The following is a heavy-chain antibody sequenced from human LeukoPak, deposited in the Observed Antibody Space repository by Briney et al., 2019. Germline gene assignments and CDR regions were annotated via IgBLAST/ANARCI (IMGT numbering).Heavy chain of an antibody. Sequence: PAGTLRLSCVASGFTFSSYEMNWIRQAPGKGLEWVSYISSSGSTIYYADSLKGRFTISRDNAKNSLHLQMNSLRAEYTAVYYCARGSEQLYNWFDPWGQGTLVTVSA. CDR2: ISSSGSTI. V-gene: IGHV3-48*03. CDR1: GFTFSSYE. D-gene: IGHD6-6*01. CDR3: ARGSEQLYNWFDP. J-gene: IGHJ5*02.